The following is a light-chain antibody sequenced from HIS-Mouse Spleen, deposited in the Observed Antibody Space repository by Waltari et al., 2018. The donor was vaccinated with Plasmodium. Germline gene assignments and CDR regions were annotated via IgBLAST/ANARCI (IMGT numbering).Light chain of an antibody. CDR3: YSTDSSGNHRV. J-gene: IGLJ3*02. Sequence: SYAPTQPPSVSVSPGQTARIPCSGDALPKKFSYWYQQKSGQDPGLVSYEDSKRPSGIPERFSGSSSGTMATLTISGAQVEDEADYYCYSTDSSGNHRVFGGGTKLTVL. CDR1: ALPKKF. CDR2: EDS. V-gene: IGLV3-10*01.